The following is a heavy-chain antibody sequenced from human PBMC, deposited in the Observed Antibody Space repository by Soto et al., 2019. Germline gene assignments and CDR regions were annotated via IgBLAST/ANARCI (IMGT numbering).Heavy chain of an antibody. Sequence: SETLSLTCAVYCGSFSGYYWSWIRQPPGKGLEWIGEINHSGSTNYNPSLKSRVTISVDTSKNQFSMKLNSVTAADTAVYYCGRGRRTAVTIDYWGQGTLVTVSS. CDR3: GRGRRTAVTIDY. CDR1: CGSFSGYY. V-gene: IGHV4-34*01. D-gene: IGHD4-17*01. J-gene: IGHJ4*02. CDR2: INHSGST.